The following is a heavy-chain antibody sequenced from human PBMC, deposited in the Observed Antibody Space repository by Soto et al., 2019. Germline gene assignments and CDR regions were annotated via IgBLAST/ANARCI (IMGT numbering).Heavy chain of an antibody. CDR1: GVTFSRFN. Sequence: GALRISCAPSGVTFSRFNMNWVRQAPGKGLEWVSCFSSSSNSIYYSDSVKGRFTISRDNAKNSLYLQMNSLKAEVTAVYYGARVGVGACHSWGQATPVTAS. CDR3: ARVGVGACHS. J-gene: IGHJ4*02. V-gene: IGHV3-21*01. D-gene: IGHD1-26*01. CDR2: FSSSSNSI.